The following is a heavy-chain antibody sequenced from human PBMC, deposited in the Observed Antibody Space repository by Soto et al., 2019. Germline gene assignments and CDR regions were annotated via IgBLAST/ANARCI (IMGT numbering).Heavy chain of an antibody. Sequence: PGESLKISCKGSGYSFTSYWIGWVRQMPGKGLEWMGIIYPGDSDTRYSPSFQGQVTISADKSISTAYLQWSSLEASDTAMYYCARHHTRGGYCSSTSCQKRNYYYYGMDVWGQGTTVTVSS. J-gene: IGHJ6*02. CDR3: ARHHTRGGYCSSTSCQKRNYYYYGMDV. V-gene: IGHV5-51*01. D-gene: IGHD2-2*01. CDR2: IYPGDSDT. CDR1: GYSFTSYW.